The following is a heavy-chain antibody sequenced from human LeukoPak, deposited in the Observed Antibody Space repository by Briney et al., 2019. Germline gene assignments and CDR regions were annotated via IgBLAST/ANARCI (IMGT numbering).Heavy chain of an antibody. Sequence: GASVKVSCKASGYTFTGYYMHWVRQAPGQGLEWMGWISVYNGNTNYAQKLQGRVTMTTDTSTSTAYMELRSLTSDDTAVYYCASWAGSATLDYWGQGTLVTVSS. V-gene: IGHV1-18*04. D-gene: IGHD2/OR15-2a*01. CDR1: GYTFTGYY. CDR3: ASWAGSATLDY. J-gene: IGHJ4*02. CDR2: ISVYNGNT.